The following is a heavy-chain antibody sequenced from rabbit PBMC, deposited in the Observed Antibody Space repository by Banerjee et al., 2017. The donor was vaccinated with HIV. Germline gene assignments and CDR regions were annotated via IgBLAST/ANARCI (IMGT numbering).Heavy chain of an antibody. CDR1: GFSFNNKYV. J-gene: IGHJ3*01. V-gene: IGHV1S45*01. CDR3: ARDGAGYAGYGYARL. Sequence: QEQLEESGGDLVKPEGSLTLTCTASGFSFNNKYVMCWVRQAPGKGLEWIACIYAGSSDSTNHASWAKGRFTISSTSSTTVTLQMTSLTAADTATYFCARDGAGYAGYGYARLWGQGTLVTVS. D-gene: IGHD6-1*01. CDR2: IYAGSSDST.